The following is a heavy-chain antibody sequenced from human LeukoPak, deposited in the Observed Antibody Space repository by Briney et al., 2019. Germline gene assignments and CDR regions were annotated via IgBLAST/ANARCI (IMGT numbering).Heavy chain of an antibody. CDR2: IASDGSST. Sequence: GGSLRLSCAAAVVTFSSYGVNWVRQAPWKGLVWVSRIASDGSSTTYADSVKGRFSISRDNAKNTLYLQMNSLRVEDTAVYYCAGGRPHGNDYWGQGTLVTVSS. V-gene: IGHV3-74*01. CDR1: VVTFSSYG. CDR3: AGGRPHGNDY. D-gene: IGHD4-23*01. J-gene: IGHJ4*02.